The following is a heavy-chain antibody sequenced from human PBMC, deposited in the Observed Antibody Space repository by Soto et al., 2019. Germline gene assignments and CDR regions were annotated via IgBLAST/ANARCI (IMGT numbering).Heavy chain of an antibody. V-gene: IGHV1-18*04. CDR3: ARVVGGIPVAGSWNWFDP. D-gene: IGHD6-19*01. CDR1: GYTFTSYA. CDR2: ISTYNGNT. J-gene: IGHJ5*02. Sequence: ASVKVSCKASGYTFTSYALSWVRHAPGQGLEWMGWISTYNGNTNYAQNLQGRVTMTTDISTNTAYMELRSLRSDDTAVYYCARVVGGIPVAGSWNWFDPWGQVTLVTVSS.